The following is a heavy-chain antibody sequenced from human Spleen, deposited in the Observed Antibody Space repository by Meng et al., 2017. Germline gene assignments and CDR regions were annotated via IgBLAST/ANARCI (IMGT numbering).Heavy chain of an antibody. V-gene: IGHV1-2*06. CDR3: ARDKIVVVTDDYYYYGMDV. Sequence: ASVKVSCKASGYTFTGYYMHWVRQAPGQGLEWMGRINPNSGGTNYAQKFQGRVTMTRDTSISTAYMELSRLRSDDTAVYYCARDKIVVVTDDYYYYGMDVWGQGTMVTVSS. CDR2: INPNSGGT. D-gene: IGHD2-21*02. CDR1: GYTFTGYY. J-gene: IGHJ6*02.